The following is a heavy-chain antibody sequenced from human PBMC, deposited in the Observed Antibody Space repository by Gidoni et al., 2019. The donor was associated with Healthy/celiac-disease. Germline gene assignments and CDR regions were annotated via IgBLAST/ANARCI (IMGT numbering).Heavy chain of an antibody. J-gene: IGHJ4*02. CDR2: IYYSGST. Sequence: QLQLQESGPGLVKPSETLSLTCTVSGGSIRSSSYYWGWIRQPQGKGLEWIGSIYYSGSTYYNPSIKSRVTISVDTSKNQFALKLSSVTAAETAVYYCASFEYHFDYWGQGTLVTVSS. V-gene: IGHV4-39*01. CDR1: GGSIRSSSYY. CDR3: ASFEYHFDY. D-gene: IGHD2-2*02.